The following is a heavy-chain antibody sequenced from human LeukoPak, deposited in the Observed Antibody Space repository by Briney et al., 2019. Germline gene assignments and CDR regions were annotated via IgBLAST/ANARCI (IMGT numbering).Heavy chain of an antibody. CDR3: ARDTDYYFDY. Sequence: GRSLRLSCAASGFTFSSYGMHWVRQAPGKGLEWVAVISYDGSNKYYADSVKGRFTISRDNSKNTLYLQMNSLRAEDMAVYYCARDTDYYFDYWGQGTLVTVSS. CDR1: GFTFSSYG. D-gene: IGHD4-4*01. CDR2: ISYDGSNK. V-gene: IGHV3-30*03. J-gene: IGHJ4*02.